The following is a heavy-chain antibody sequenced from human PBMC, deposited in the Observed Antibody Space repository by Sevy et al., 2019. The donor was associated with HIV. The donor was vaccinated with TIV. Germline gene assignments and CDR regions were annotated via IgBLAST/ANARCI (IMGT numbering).Heavy chain of an antibody. V-gene: IGHV3-33*01. J-gene: IGHJ3*02. CDR1: GFTFSDYG. CDR3: ASIRGRGSGYYFDAFDI. D-gene: IGHD3-22*01. Sequence: GGSLRLSCAASGFTFSDYGMHWVRQAPGKGLEWVAVIWSDGSNKYYGDSVKGRFTISRDSSKNTLYLQMNSLRAEDTAVYYCASIRGRGSGYYFDAFDIWGQGTMVTVSS. CDR2: IWSDGSNK.